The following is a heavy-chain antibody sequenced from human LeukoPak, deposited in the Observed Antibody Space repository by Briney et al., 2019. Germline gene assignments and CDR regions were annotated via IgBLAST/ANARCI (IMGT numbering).Heavy chain of an antibody. J-gene: IGHJ4*02. V-gene: IGHV4-59*01. D-gene: IGHD1-26*01. CDR2: IYSGGSI. CDR3: ARRAYSGSYYYFDY. CDR1: GGSFSGYY. Sequence: SETLSLTCAVYGGSFSGYYWSWIRQPPGKGLEWIGYIYSGGSINYNPSLRGRLTISVDPSKSQFSLTLNSVTAADTAVYYCARRAYSGSYYYFDYWGQGILVTVSS.